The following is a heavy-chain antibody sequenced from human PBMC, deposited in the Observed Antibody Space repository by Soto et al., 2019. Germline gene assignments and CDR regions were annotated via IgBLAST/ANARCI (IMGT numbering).Heavy chain of an antibody. V-gene: IGHV3-13*01. CDR1: GFTFSSYD. J-gene: IGHJ5*02. CDR3: ATSNPTSPGCYS. Sequence: GWSLRLSCAASGFTFSSYDIHWVRQATGKGLEWVSSIGTAGDTYYPGSVKGRFTISRENAKNSLYLQMNSLRAGDTAVYYCATSNPTSPGCYSWGQGTLVTVSS. D-gene: IGHD3-10*01. CDR2: IGTAGDT.